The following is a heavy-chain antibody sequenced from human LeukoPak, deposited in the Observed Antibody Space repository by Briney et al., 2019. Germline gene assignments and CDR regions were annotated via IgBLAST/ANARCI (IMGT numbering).Heavy chain of an antibody. Sequence: GASVKVSCKASGYTFTSYDINWVRQATGQGLEWMGWMNPNSGNTGYAQKLQGRVTMTRNTSISTAYMELSSLRSEDTAVYYCARGPSYYYGSGRYGDWGQGTLVTVSS. J-gene: IGHJ4*02. D-gene: IGHD3-10*01. CDR1: GYTFTSYD. V-gene: IGHV1-8*01. CDR2: MNPNSGNT. CDR3: ARGPSYYYGSGRYGD.